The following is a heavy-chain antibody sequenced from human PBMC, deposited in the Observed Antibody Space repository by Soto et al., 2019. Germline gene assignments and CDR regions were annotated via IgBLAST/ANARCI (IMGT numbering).Heavy chain of an antibody. D-gene: IGHD3-22*01. Sequence: ASVKVSCKASGYTFSDYYIHWVRQAPGHGLDWMGIINPPDGSTTYAQKFQGRVSMTSDTSTSTVYMELSSLRSEDTAIYYCARYYDSSGPAFDYWGQGTLVTVSS. CDR3: ARYYDSSGPAFDY. CDR2: INPPDGST. CDR1: GYTFSDYY. V-gene: IGHV1-46*01. J-gene: IGHJ4*02.